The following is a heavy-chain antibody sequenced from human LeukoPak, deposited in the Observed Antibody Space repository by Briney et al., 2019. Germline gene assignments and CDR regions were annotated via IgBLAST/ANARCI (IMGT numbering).Heavy chain of an antibody. D-gene: IGHD4-23*01. CDR1: GGTFSSYA. CDR3: ARVGSGGHGDY. V-gene: IGHV1-69*05. Sequence: SVKVSCKASGGTFSSYAISWVRQAPGQGLEWMGGIIPIFGTANYAQKFQGRVTMTRDTSTSTVYMELSSLRSEDTAVYYCARVGSGGHGDYWGQGTLVTVSS. J-gene: IGHJ4*02. CDR2: IIPIFGTA.